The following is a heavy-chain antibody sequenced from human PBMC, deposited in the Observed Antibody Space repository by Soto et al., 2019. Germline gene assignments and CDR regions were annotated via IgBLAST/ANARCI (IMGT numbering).Heavy chain of an antibody. CDR2: IYYSGST. CDR1: GGSISSSSYY. CDR3: ARDVGNRGIFDY. J-gene: IGHJ4*02. Sequence: QLQLQESGPGLVKPSETLSLTCTVSGGSISSSSYYWGWIRQPPGKGLEWIGSIYYSGSTYYNPSLKSRVTISVDTSKNQFSLKLSSVTAADTAVYYCARDVGNRGIFDYWGQGTLVTVSS. V-gene: IGHV4-39*01. D-gene: IGHD7-27*01.